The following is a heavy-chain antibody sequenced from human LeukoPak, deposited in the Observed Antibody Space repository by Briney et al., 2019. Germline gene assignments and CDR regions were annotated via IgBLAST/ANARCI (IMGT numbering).Heavy chain of an antibody. Sequence: GASVKVSCKASGYTFTSYDINWVRQAPGQGLEWMGGIIPIFATAKYAQKFQGRVTISTDESTTTAYMELSSLRSEDTAVYYCARGRDWFDPWGQGTLVTVSS. V-gene: IGHV1-69*05. CDR3: ARGRDWFDP. J-gene: IGHJ5*02. CDR2: IIPIFATA. CDR1: GYTFTSYD.